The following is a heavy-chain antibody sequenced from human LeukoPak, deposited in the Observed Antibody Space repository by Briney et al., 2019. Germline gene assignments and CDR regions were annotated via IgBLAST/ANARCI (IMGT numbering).Heavy chain of an antibody. CDR2: IYYSGST. CDR3: ARQRGYYDSSGYYPDY. V-gene: IGHV4-39*01. J-gene: IGHJ4*02. CDR1: GGSISSSSYY. D-gene: IGHD3-22*01. Sequence: PSETLSLTCTVSGGSISSSSYYWGWIRQPPGKGLEWIGSIYYSGSTYYNPSLKSRVTISADTSKNQFSLKLSSVSAADTAVYYCARQRGYYDSSGYYPDYWGQGTLVTVSS.